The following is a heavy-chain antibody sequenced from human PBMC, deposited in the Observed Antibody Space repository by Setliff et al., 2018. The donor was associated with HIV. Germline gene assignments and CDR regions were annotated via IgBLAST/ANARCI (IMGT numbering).Heavy chain of an antibody. Sequence: SETLSLTCAVSSASISNYHWSWIRQTPGKGLEWIGSIYTSGSTTYNPSLKSRVTISVDTSKNQFSLKLTSVTAADTAVYYCASASRMTATGYPWGQGTLVTVSS. CDR2: IYTSGST. V-gene: IGHV4-4*09. J-gene: IGHJ5*02. D-gene: IGHD6-13*01. CDR3: ASASRMTATGYP. CDR1: SASISNYH.